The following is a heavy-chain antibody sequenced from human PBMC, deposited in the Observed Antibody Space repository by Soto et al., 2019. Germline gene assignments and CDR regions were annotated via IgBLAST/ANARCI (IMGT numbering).Heavy chain of an antibody. V-gene: IGHV4-34*01. CDR2: INHSGST. J-gene: IGHJ4*02. CDR1: GGSFSGYY. D-gene: IGHD5-18*01. Sequence: QVQLQQWGAGLLKPSETLSLTCAVYGGSFSGYYWSWIRQPPGKGLEWIGEINHSGSTNYNPSLKSRVTISVDKSKNEFSLQLSSVTAADTAVYYCARGNRNSYGYRYWGQGTLVTVSS. CDR3: ARGNRNSYGYRY.